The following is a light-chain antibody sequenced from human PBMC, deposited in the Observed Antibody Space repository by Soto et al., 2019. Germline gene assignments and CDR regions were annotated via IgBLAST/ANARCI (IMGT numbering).Light chain of an antibody. J-gene: IGKJ1*01. CDR3: QQYNNWPVT. V-gene: IGKV3-15*01. CDR2: GAS. Sequence: EIVMTQSPATLSVSPGERATLSCRASQSVSSNLAWYQQKPGQAPRLLVYGASTRATGIPARFSGSGSGTEFTRTISSLQSEGFAVYYWQQYNNWPVTFGQGTKVEIK. CDR1: QSVSSN.